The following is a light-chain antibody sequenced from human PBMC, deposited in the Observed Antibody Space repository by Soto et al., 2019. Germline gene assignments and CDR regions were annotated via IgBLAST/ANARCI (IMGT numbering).Light chain of an antibody. Sequence: DIQMTQSPSSLSASVGDRVTITCQASQDITKYLNWYQRKPGKVPKLLIYDASNLETGVPSRFSGSGSGTDFTFTINSLQAEDIATYYCQQYDNLPPYTFGQGTKLEIK. CDR1: QDITKY. V-gene: IGKV1-33*01. CDR2: DAS. J-gene: IGKJ2*01. CDR3: QQYDNLPPYT.